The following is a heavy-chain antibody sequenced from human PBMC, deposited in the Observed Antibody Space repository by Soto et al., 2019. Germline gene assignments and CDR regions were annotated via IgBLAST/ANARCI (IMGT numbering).Heavy chain of an antibody. CDR2: ISSSSSTI. J-gene: IGHJ6*02. CDR3: AREFQGKGLPGYYDMDV. CDR1: GFTFSSYS. Sequence: GGSLRLSCAASGFTFSSYSMNWVRQAPGKGLEWVSYISSSSSTIYYADSVKGRFTISRDNAKNSLYLQMNSLRDEDTAVYYCAREFQGKGLPGYYDMDVWGQGTTVTVSS. D-gene: IGHD2-2*01. V-gene: IGHV3-48*02.